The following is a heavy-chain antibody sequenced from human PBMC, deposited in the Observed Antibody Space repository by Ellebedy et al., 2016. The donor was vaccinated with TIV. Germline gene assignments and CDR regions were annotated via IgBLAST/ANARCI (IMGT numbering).Heavy chain of an antibody. CDR3: ARQTRGEGAFDI. CDR1: GYTFIGYY. D-gene: IGHD3-10*01. V-gene: IGHV1-2*02. CDR2: INPNNGGT. Sequence: ASVQVSCXASGYTFIGYYMHWVRQAPGQGLEWMGWINPNNGGTNYAQKFQGRVTMTRDTSISTAYMELSRLRSDDTAVYYCARQTRGEGAFDIWGQGTMVTVSS. J-gene: IGHJ3*02.